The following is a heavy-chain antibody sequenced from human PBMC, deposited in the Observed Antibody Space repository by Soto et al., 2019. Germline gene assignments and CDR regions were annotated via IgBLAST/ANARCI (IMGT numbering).Heavy chain of an antibody. V-gene: IGHV4-39*02. CDR3: ARLRVYGSGSFPYFAQ. CDR1: GVSIISSTYY. Sequence: PSETLSLTCTVSGVSIISSTYYWGLIRQPPGKGLEWIGSIYYSGSTYYNPSLKSRVTISVDTSKNHFSLKLSSVTAADTAVYYCARLRVYGSGSFPYFAQWGKGDLVTVAS. CDR2: IYYSGST. J-gene: IGHJ4*02. D-gene: IGHD3-10*01.